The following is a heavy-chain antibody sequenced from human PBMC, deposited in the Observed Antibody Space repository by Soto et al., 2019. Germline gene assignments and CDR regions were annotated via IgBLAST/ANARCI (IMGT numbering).Heavy chain of an antibody. CDR3: ARDGGESDYYYYYMDV. D-gene: IGHD2-21*01. CDR1: GGTFSSYT. J-gene: IGHJ6*03. Sequence: GASVKVSCKASGGTFSSYTISWVRQAPGQGLEWMGRIIPILGIANYAQKFQGRVTITADKSTSTAYMELSSLRSEDTAVYYCARDGGESDYYYYYMDVWGKGTTVTVSS. CDR2: IIPILGIA. V-gene: IGHV1-69*04.